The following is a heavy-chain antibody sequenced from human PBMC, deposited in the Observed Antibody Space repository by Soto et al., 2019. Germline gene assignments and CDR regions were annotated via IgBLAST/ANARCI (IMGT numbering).Heavy chain of an antibody. Sequence: SETLSLTCTVSGGSISSYYWSWVRQPPGKGLEWIGYIYYSGSTNYNPSLKSRVTISVDMSTNQFSLKLDSVTAADTAAYYCARLRISTVSTTYYFDYWGQGTLVTVSS. D-gene: IGHD4-17*01. CDR2: IYYSGST. CDR1: GGSISSYY. J-gene: IGHJ4*02. V-gene: IGHV4-59*01. CDR3: ARLRISTVSTTYYFDY.